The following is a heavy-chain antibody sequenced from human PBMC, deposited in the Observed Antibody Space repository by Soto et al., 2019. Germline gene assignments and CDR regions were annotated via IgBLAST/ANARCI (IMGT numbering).Heavy chain of an antibody. CDR3: ARATWGAEGPDGMDV. V-gene: IGHV3-33*01. CDR2: IWYEGSNK. D-gene: IGHD3-16*01. Sequence: QVQLVESGGGVVQPGRSLRLSCASSGFTFSSYGMHWVRQAPGKGLAWVAVIWYEGSNKYYADSVKGRFTISRDNSKNTLYLQMNGLRAEDTAVYYCARATWGAEGPDGMDVWGQGTTVTVSS. CDR1: GFTFSSYG. J-gene: IGHJ6*02.